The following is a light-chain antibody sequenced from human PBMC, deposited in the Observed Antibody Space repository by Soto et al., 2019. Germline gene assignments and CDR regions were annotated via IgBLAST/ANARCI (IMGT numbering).Light chain of an antibody. CDR2: GAS. CDR1: QNIKSNY. V-gene: IGKV3-20*01. J-gene: IGKJ1*01. Sequence: ESVLTQSPGTLSLSPGERATLSCRGSQNIKSNYLAWYRQNPGQAPGLLIYGASNRAAGVPDRFSGSGSGADFTLTITRLEPEDFAVYYCQQYGTSLRGTFGQGTKVEIK. CDR3: QQYGTSLRGT.